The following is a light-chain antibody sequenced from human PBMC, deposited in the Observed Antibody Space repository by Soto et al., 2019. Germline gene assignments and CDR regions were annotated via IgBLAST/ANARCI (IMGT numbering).Light chain of an antibody. J-gene: IGKJ1*01. Sequence: SQMTQSPSTLSASEGETVTVHCRASQSVSGWLAWYQQKPGEAPKLLIYDASALPRGVPSRFSGSGSGTKFTLTIASLQPDDFATYYCQQYETFSGTLGPGTKVDIK. V-gene: IGKV1-5*01. CDR1: QSVSGW. CDR2: DAS. CDR3: QQYETFSGT.